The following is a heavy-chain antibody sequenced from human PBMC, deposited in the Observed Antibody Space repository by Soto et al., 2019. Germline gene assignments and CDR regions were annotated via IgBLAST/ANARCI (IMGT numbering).Heavy chain of an antibody. D-gene: IGHD3-22*01. Sequence: ASVKVSCKASGYTFTSYTVHWVRQAPGQSLEWMGWINGGSGNTKYSQKFQGRVSITRDTSASTAYMGLSSLRSEDTAVYYCARELPSGYPYYFDYWGLGTLVPVSS. V-gene: IGHV1-3*01. CDR1: GYTFTSYT. J-gene: IGHJ4*02. CDR2: INGGSGNT. CDR3: ARELPSGYPYYFDY.